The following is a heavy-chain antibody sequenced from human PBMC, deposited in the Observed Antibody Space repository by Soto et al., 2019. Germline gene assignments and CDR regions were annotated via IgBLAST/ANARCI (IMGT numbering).Heavy chain of an antibody. J-gene: IGHJ6*02. CDR3: ARHVCYGGYIAYYYYGGLYD. D-gene: IGHD4-17*01. CDR2: IYPGDSNT. CDR1: GYSFTSYW. Sequence: GGSLKTSCKGPGYSFTSYWIGWVRQMPGKGLEWKGIIYPGDSNTRDSPTIQGQVTNSADKSISAADQQWSSLKASNTTMYYCARHVCYGGYIAYYYYGGLYDWGQGTTVTVSS. V-gene: IGHV5-51*01.